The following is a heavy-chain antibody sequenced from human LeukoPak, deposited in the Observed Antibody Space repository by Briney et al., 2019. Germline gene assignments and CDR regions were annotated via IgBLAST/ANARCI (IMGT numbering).Heavy chain of an antibody. D-gene: IGHD3-3*01. V-gene: IGHV1-2*02. CDR1: GYTFIDYY. CDR3: AREAVDFWSGYPPGYFDY. J-gene: IGHJ4*02. CDR2: NNPNSGAT. Sequence: ASVKVSCKASGYTFIDYYIHWVRQAAGQGLEWMGWNNPNSGATDYARKFQDRVTMTRDTSTNTAYMELSGLRSDDTAVYYCAREAVDFWSGYPPGYFDYWGQGTLVTVSS.